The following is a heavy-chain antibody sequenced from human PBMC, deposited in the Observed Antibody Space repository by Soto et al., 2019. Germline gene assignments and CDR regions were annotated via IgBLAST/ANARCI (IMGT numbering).Heavy chain of an antibody. CDR2: IYYSGST. V-gene: IGHV4-39*01. CDR3: ARRVDRRRYSQH. Sequence: QLQLQESGPGLVKPSETLSLTCTVSGGSISSSSYYWGWIRQPPGKGLEWIGSIYYSGSTYYNPSLKSRVTMSVDTVRNQFSLKLRSVTAADTAVYYCARRVDRRRYSQHWGQGTLVTVSS. D-gene: IGHD5-12*01. CDR1: GGSISSSSYY. J-gene: IGHJ1*01.